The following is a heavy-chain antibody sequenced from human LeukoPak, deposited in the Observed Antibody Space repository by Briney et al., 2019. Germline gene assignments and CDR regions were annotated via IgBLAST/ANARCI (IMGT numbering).Heavy chain of an antibody. V-gene: IGHV3-30*03. J-gene: IGHJ4*02. CDR2: ISYDGSNK. CDR1: GFTFSSYG. Sequence: PGRSLRLSCAASGFTFSSYGMHWVRQAPGKGLEWVAVISYDGSNKYYADSVKGRFTISRDNSKNTLYLQMNSLRVEDTAFYYCARDLSYFDYWGQGTLVTVSS. CDR3: ARDLSYFDY. D-gene: IGHD2/OR15-2a*01.